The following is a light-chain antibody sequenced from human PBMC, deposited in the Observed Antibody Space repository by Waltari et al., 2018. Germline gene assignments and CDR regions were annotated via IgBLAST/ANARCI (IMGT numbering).Light chain of an antibody. J-gene: IGKJ1*01. CDR1: QSVSSN. CDR3: QQYNNWPGRT. V-gene: IGKV3-15*01. CDR2: GAS. Sequence: EIVMTQSPATLSVSPGERATLSCRASQSVSSNLAWYQQKPGQAPRLLIYGASTRATGSPARFSGSGSGTEFTLTISSLQSEDFAVYYCQQYNNWPGRTFGQGTKVEIK.